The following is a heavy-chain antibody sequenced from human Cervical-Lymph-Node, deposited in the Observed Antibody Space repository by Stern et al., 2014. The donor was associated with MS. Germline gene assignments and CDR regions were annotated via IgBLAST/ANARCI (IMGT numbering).Heavy chain of an antibody. Sequence: VQLVESGEGLVKPGGSLRLSCAASGFTFSDYFMNWIRQAPGKGLEWVAYITSSGGTTYYADSVKGRFTISRDNASNSLDLQMNSLRAEDTAVYYCARDPLRRDGYNFDYWGQGALVTVSS. CDR3: ARDPLRRDGYNFDY. J-gene: IGHJ4*02. CDR2: ITSSGGTT. D-gene: IGHD5-24*01. V-gene: IGHV3-11*01. CDR1: GFTFSDYF.